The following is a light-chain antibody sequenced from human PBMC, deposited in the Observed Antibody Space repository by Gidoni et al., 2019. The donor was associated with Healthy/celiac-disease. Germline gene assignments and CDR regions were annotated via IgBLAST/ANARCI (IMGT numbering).Light chain of an antibody. CDR3: QQYGSSPCS. CDR1: QSVSSSY. J-gene: IGKJ2*04. V-gene: IGKV3-20*01. CDR2: GAS. Sequence: IVLTQSPGTLSLSPGESATLSCRAIQSVSSSYLAWYQQKPGQAPRLLIYGASSRATGIPDRFSGSGSGTDFTLTISRLEPEDFAVYYCQQYGSSPCSFGQGTKLEIK.